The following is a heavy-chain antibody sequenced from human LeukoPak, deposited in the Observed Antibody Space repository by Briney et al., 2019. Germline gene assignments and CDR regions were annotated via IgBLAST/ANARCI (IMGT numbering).Heavy chain of an antibody. CDR3: ARAGPNDHRFDY. CDR2: ISYHGTSK. D-gene: IGHD1-1*01. J-gene: IGHJ4*02. Sequence: GRSLRLSCAASGFTFSSHGMHWVRQAPGKGLEWVAVISYHGTSKYYADSVKGRFTISRDISRNTLYLQMDSLRAEDTAVYYCARAGPNDHRFDYWGQGTLVTVSS. V-gene: IGHV3-30*19. CDR1: GFTFSSHG.